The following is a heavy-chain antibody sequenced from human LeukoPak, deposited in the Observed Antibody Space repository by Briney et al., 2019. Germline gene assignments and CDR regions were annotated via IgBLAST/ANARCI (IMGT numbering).Heavy chain of an antibody. J-gene: IGHJ4*02. D-gene: IGHD6-19*01. CDR1: GFTFSSYA. CDR2: ISYDGSNK. Sequence: GGSLRLSCAASGFTFSSYAMHWVRQAPGKGLEWVAVISYDGSNKYYADSVKGRFTISRDNSKNTLYLQMNSLRAEDTAVYYCASSSGWYRVDDYWGQGTLVTVSS. CDR3: ASSSGWYRVDDY. V-gene: IGHV3-30-3*01.